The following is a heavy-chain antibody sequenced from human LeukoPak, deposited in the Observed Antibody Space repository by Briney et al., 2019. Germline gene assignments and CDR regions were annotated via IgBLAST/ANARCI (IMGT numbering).Heavy chain of an antibody. CDR2: IRQDGSEK. CDR3: ARYSSSSRSD. Sequence: GSLRLSCAASGFSFSASWMSWVRLAPGKGLGWVAIIRQDGSEKSYVDSVKGRFTISRDNAQNSLYLQMNSLRAEDTGVYYCARYSSSSRSDWGQGTLVTASS. D-gene: IGHD6-6*01. J-gene: IGHJ4*02. CDR1: GFSFSASW. V-gene: IGHV3-7*01.